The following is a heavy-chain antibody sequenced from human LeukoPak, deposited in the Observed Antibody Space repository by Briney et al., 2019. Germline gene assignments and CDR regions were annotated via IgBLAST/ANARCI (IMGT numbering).Heavy chain of an antibody. D-gene: IGHD3-10*01. J-gene: IGHJ4*02. CDR1: GFPFANTW. V-gene: IGHV3-74*01. CDR2: INNDGSTT. CDR3: AIGGTYGSGS. Sequence: GGSLRLSCAASGFPFANTWMHWVRQAPGKGLVWVSLINNDGSTTNYADSVKGRFTISRDNAKNTVYLQMNSLRAEDTSVYYCAIGGTYGSGSWGQGTLVTVST.